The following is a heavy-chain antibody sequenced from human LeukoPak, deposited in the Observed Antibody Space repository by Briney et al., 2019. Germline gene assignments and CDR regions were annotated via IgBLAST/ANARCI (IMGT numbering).Heavy chain of an antibody. J-gene: IGHJ5*02. CDR2: INXXXST. D-gene: IGHD6-19*01. V-gene: IGHV4-34*01. CDR3: ARGRGSGWNRGWFDP. Sequence: PSETXSLTCAVYGGSFSGYYXXXXXQPPGXXXXXXXEINXXXSTNYNPXLKXXXXXSVDTSKNQFSLKLSSVTAADTAVYYCARGRGSGWNRGWFDPWGQGTLVTVSS. CDR1: GGSFSGYY.